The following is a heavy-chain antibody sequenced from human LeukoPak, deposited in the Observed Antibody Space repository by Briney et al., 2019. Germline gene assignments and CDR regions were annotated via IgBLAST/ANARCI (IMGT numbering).Heavy chain of an antibody. D-gene: IGHD2-2*01. CDR3: ARERAQPLFYGMDV. CDR2: IYYSGST. Sequence: SETLSLTCTVSGGSISSYYWSWIRQPPGKGLEWIGYIYYSGSTNYNPSLKSRVTISVDTSKYQFSLKLSSVTAADTAVYYCARERAQPLFYGMDVWGQGTTVTVSS. V-gene: IGHV4-59*01. J-gene: IGHJ6*02. CDR1: GGSISSYY.